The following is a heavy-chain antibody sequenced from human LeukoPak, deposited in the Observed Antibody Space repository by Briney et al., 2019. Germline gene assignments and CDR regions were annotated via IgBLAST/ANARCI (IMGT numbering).Heavy chain of an antibody. V-gene: IGHV3-23*01. CDR2: IESNGLT. J-gene: IGHJ5*01. CDR1: GFTFSNYA. Sequence: PTGGSLRLSCAASGFTFSNYAMSWVRQAPGKGLEWVSRIESNGLTLYADSVRDRFTISRDNGKSTIYLQMNSLRVDDTAIYYCAKAATYFYGSVTYDWFESWGQGTLVTVSS. CDR3: AKAATYFYGSVTYDWFES. D-gene: IGHD3-10*01.